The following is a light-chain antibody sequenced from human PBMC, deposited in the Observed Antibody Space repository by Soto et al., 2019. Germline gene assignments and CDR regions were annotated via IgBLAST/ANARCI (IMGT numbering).Light chain of an antibody. Sequence: QTVVTQEPSFSVSPGGTVTLTCGLSSGSVSTNYYPSWYQQTPGQAPRTLIHSTNTRSSGVPDRFSGSILGNKAALTITGAQADDESVYYCVLFMGSGVSVFGGGTKVTVL. CDR2: STN. J-gene: IGLJ3*02. CDR3: VLFMGSGVSV. CDR1: SGSVSTNYY. V-gene: IGLV8-61*01.